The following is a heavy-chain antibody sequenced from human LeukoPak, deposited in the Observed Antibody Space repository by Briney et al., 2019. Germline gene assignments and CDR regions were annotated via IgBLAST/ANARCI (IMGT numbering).Heavy chain of an antibody. J-gene: IGHJ4*02. CDR3: ARDEGIWSGYDYAPFDY. CDR1: GGTFSSYA. Sequence: SVKVSCKASGGTFSSYAISWVRQAPGQGLEWMGRIIPIFGTANYAQKFQGRVTITTDESTSTAYMELSSLRSEDTAVYYCARDEGIWSGYDYAPFDYWGQGTLVTASS. CDR2: IIPIFGTA. V-gene: IGHV1-69*05. D-gene: IGHD3-3*01.